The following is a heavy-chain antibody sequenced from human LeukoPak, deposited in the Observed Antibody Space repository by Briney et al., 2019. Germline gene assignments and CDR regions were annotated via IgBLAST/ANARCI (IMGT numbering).Heavy chain of an antibody. Sequence: SETLSLTCTVSGGSVNSHYWSWIRQPPGKGLEWIGYLYFSGSTGYNPSLKSRVSISVETSKNQFSLRLSSETAADTAVHYCARPYDSSGYYIRGAFDIWGQGAMVTVS. J-gene: IGHJ3*02. CDR1: GGSVNSHY. V-gene: IGHV4-59*02. CDR3: ARPYDSSGYYIRGAFDI. D-gene: IGHD3-22*01. CDR2: LYFSGST.